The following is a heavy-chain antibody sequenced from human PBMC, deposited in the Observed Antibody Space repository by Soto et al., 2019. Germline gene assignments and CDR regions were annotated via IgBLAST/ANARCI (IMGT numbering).Heavy chain of an antibody. CDR3: AKGGPDAFCSGGRCYFDY. V-gene: IGHV3-9*01. J-gene: IGHJ4*02. D-gene: IGHD2-15*01. CDR1: GFTFDDYA. Sequence: PGGSLRLSCAASGFTFDDYAMHWVRRVPGKGLEWVSSISWNSNIIGYADSVEGRFTISRDNAKNSLYLQMNSLRPEDTAFYYCAKGGPDAFCSGGRCYFDYWGQGILVTVSS. CDR2: ISWNSNII.